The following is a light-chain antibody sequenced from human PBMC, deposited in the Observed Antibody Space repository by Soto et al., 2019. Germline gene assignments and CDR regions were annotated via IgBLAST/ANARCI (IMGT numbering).Light chain of an antibody. V-gene: IGLV1-47*01. J-gene: IGLJ2*01. CDR1: RSNIGSNY. Sequence: QSVLTQSPSASGTPGQTVTISCSGSRSNIGSNYVYWYQQLPGTAPKLLIYRDSQRPSGVPDRFSGSKSDTSASLAISGLRSEDEADYYCAAWDDSLSVVVFGGGTKVTVL. CDR3: AAWDDSLSVVV. CDR2: RDS.